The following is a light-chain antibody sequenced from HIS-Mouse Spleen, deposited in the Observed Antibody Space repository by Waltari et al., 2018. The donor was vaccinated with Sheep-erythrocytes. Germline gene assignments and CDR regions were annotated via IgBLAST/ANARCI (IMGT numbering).Light chain of an antibody. V-gene: IGKV3-11*01. Sequence: EIVFTQSPATLSLSPGERATLSCRASQSVSSYLAWYQQKPGQAPRLLIYAASNRATGIPARFSGSGSGTDFTLTISSLEPEDFAVYYCQQRSNWLTFGGGTKVEIK. J-gene: IGKJ4*01. CDR1: QSVSSY. CDR3: QQRSNWLT. CDR2: AAS.